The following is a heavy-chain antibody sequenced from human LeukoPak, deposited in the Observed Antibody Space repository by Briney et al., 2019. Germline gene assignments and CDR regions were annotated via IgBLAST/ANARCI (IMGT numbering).Heavy chain of an antibody. Sequence: TSETLSLTCTVSGGSISSYYWSWIRQPAGKGLEWIGRIYTSGSTNYNPSLKSRDTMSVDTSKNQFSLKLSSVTAADTAVYYCARGGGYSSGWPYDYWGQGTLVTVSS. D-gene: IGHD6-19*01. CDR1: GGSISSYY. J-gene: IGHJ4*02. V-gene: IGHV4-4*07. CDR3: ARGGGYSSGWPYDY. CDR2: IYTSGST.